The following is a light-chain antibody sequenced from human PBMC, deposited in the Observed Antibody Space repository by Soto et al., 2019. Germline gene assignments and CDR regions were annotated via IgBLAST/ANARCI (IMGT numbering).Light chain of an antibody. CDR2: DAS. J-gene: IGKJ2*01. CDR3: QQYNSYSYT. Sequence: DIQMTQSPSTLSASVGDRVTITCRASQSISSWLAWYQQKPGKAPKLLIYDASSLESGVPSRFSGSGSGTEFTLTISSLQXDDFGTYYCQQYNSYSYTFGQGTKLEIK. CDR1: QSISSW. V-gene: IGKV1-5*01.